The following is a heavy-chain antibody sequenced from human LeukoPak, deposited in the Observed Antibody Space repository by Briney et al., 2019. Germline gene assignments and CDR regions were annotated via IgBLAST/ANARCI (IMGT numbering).Heavy chain of an antibody. Sequence: ASVKVSCKASGYTFTSYAMNWVRQAPGQGLEWMGWINTNTGNPTYAQGFTGRFVFSLDTSVSTAYLQISSLKAEDTAVYYCASPASPWGYRYYYYGMDVWGQGTTVTVSS. CDR1: GYTFTSYA. J-gene: IGHJ6*02. V-gene: IGHV7-4-1*02. CDR3: ASPASPWGYRYYYYGMDV. CDR2: INTNTGNP. D-gene: IGHD5-18*01.